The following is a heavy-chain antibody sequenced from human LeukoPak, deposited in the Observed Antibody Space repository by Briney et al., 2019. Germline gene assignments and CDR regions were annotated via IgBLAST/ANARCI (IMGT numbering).Heavy chain of an antibody. Sequence: ASVKVSCKASGYTFTTYYIHWVRRAPGQGFEWMGILNPSGGSTSYAQKFQGRVTMTRDTSTSTVYLELSNLRSEDTAVYYCARRGACSGSSCNLDYWGQGTLVTVSS. V-gene: IGHV1-46*01. CDR1: GYTFTTYY. J-gene: IGHJ4*02. D-gene: IGHD2-15*01. CDR2: LNPSGGST. CDR3: ARRGACSGSSCNLDY.